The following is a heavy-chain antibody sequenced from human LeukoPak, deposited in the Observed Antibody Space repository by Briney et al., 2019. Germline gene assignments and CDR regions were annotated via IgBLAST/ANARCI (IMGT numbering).Heavy chain of an antibody. Sequence: KASETLSLTCAVSGGSISSGGYSWSWIRQPPGKGLEWIGYIYHSGSTYYNPSLKSRVTISVDRSKNQFSLKLSSVTAADTAVYYCARDGRDSSGWYVDYWGQGTLVTVSS. CDR3: ARDGRDSSGWYVDY. CDR1: GGSISSGGYS. D-gene: IGHD6-19*01. V-gene: IGHV4-30-2*01. CDR2: IYHSGST. J-gene: IGHJ4*02.